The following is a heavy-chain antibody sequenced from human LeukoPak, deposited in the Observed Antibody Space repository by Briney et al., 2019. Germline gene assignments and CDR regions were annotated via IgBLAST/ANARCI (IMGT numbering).Heavy chain of an antibody. Sequence: SETLSLTCTVSGGSISSYYWSWIRQPPGKGLEWIGDIYTSGSTNFNPSLKSRVTMSLDTSKNQFSLKLTSVTAAETAVYYWARLRSTSSYVNWFDPWGQGTLVTVSS. J-gene: IGHJ5*02. CDR1: GGSISSYY. D-gene: IGHD6-6*01. CDR3: ARLRSTSSYVNWFDP. CDR2: IYTSGST. V-gene: IGHV4-4*09.